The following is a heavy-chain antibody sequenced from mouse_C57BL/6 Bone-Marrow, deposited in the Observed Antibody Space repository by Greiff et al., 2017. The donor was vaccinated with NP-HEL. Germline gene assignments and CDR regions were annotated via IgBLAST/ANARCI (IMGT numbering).Heavy chain of an antibody. Sequence: EVQLQQSGAELVRPGASVKLSCTASGFNIKDDYMHWVKQRPEQGLEWIGWIDPENGDTEYASKFQGKATITADTSSNTAYLQLSSLTSEDTAVYYCTTSSGTGNYWGQGTTLTVSS. J-gene: IGHJ2*01. CDR2: IDPENGDT. V-gene: IGHV14-4*01. D-gene: IGHD4-1*01. CDR1: GFNIKDDY. CDR3: TTSSGTGNY.